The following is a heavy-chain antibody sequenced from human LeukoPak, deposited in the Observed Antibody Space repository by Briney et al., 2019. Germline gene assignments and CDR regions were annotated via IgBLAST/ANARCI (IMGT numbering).Heavy chain of an antibody. J-gene: IGHJ4*02. CDR1: GFTFSSHG. D-gene: IGHD2-2*01. Sequence: PGGSLRLSCAASGFTFSSHGMHWVRQAPGKGLEWVAFIRYDGSNKYYADSVKGRFTISRDNSKNTLYLQMNSLRAEDTAVYYCAKGYGVVPAASGHWGQGTLVTVSS. CDR3: AKGYGVVPAASGH. V-gene: IGHV3-30*02. CDR2: IRYDGSNK.